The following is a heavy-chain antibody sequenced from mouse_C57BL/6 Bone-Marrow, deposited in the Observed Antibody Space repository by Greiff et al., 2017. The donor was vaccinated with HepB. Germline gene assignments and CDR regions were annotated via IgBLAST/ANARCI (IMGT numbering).Heavy chain of an antibody. D-gene: IGHD2-4*01. CDR2: IYYSGTI. CDR3: ARGRLYWYFDV. CDR1: GISITTGNYR. J-gene: IGHJ1*03. V-gene: IGHV3-5*01. Sequence: VQLQQSGPGLVKPSQTVFLTCTVTGISITTGNYRWSWIRQFPGNKLEWIGYIYYSGTITYNPSLTSRTTITRDTPKNQFFLEMNSLTAEDTATYYCARGRLYWYFDVWGTGTTVTVSS.